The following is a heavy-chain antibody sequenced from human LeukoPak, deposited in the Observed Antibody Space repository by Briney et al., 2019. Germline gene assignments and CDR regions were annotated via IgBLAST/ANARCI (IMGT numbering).Heavy chain of an antibody. J-gene: IGHJ5*02. CDR2: IYYSGST. CDR3: ARDSASLTGYYPDWFDP. Sequence: SETLSLTCTVSGGSISSSSYYWGWIRQPPGKGLEWIGSIYYSGSTYYNPSLKSRVTISVDTSKNQFSLKLSSVTAADTAVYYCARDSASLTGYYPDWFDPWGQGTLVTVSS. V-gene: IGHV4-39*07. CDR1: GGSISSSSYY. D-gene: IGHD3-9*01.